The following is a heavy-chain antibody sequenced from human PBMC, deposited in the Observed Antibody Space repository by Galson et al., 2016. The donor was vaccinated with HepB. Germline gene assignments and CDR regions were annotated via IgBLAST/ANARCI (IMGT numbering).Heavy chain of an antibody. Sequence: SLRLSCAASGFTLGFRNFWMHRVRQVPGTGLVWFSRISNDGITTDYADAVKGRFTISRDDIKNTLFLQTHSLRDDDTAVYYCASGSSWGPFALWGRGTLVTVSS. CDR1: GFTLGFRNFW. D-gene: IGHD6-13*01. J-gene: IGHJ4*02. CDR3: ASGSSWGPFAL. V-gene: IGHV3-74*01. CDR2: ISNDGITT.